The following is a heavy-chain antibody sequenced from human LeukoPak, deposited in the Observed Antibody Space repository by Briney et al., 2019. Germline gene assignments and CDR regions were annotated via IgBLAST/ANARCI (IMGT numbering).Heavy chain of an antibody. V-gene: IGHV4-59*01. J-gene: IGHJ6*02. CDR2: IYYSGST. Sequence: SETLSLTCTVSGGSISSYYWSWIRQPPGKGLEWIGYIYYSGSTYYNPSLKSRVTISVDTSKNQFSLKLSSVTAADTAVYYCARVRYPYYYYYGMDVWGQGTTVTVSS. D-gene: IGHD1-14*01. CDR3: ARVRYPYYYYYGMDV. CDR1: GGSISSYY.